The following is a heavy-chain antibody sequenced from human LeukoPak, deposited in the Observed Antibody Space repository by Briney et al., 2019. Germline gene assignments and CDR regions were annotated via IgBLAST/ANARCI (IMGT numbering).Heavy chain of an antibody. CDR3: ARVRGLQWLATRGTDDAFDI. CDR2: IDPNSGGT. Sequence: ASVKVSCKASGYTFTGYYMHWVRLAPGQGLEWMGWIDPNSGGTNYAQKLQGRVTMTTDTSTSTAYMELRSLRSDDTAVYYCARVRGLQWLATRGTDDAFDIWGQGTMVTVSS. CDR1: GYTFTGYY. J-gene: IGHJ3*02. V-gene: IGHV1-2*02. D-gene: IGHD6-19*01.